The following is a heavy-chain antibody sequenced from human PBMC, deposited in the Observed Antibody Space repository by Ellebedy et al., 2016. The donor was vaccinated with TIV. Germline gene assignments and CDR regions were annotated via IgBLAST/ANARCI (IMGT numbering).Heavy chain of an antibody. J-gene: IGHJ3*02. D-gene: IGHD3-10*01. V-gene: IGHV3-53*01. CDR3: SKFAGSGTDAFDI. CDR2: IASDGTT. Sequence: GESLKISCAASRFTVSNKYMSWVRQAPGKGLAWVSVIASDGTTYYTDSVKGRFTISRDTSKNTLYLQMNSLRAEDTAVYYCSKFAGSGTDAFDIWGQGTMVTVSS. CDR1: RFTVSNKY.